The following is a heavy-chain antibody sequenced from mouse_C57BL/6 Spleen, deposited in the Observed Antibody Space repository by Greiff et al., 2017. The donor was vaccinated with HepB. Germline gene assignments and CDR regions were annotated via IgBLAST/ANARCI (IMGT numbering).Heavy chain of an antibody. J-gene: IGHJ3*01. D-gene: IGHD2-1*01. Sequence: DVMLVESGGGLVKPGGSLKLSCAASGFTFSSYAMSWVRQTPEKRLEWVATISDGGSYTYYPDNVKGRFTISRDNAKNNLYLQMSHLKSEDTAMYYCARDVYYSFAYWGQGTLVTVSA. V-gene: IGHV5-4*01. CDR1: GFTFSSYA. CDR2: ISDGGSYT. CDR3: ARDVYYSFAY.